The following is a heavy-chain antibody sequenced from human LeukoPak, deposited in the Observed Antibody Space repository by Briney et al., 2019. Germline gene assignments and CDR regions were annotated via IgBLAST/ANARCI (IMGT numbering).Heavy chain of an antibody. CDR3: ARDLDDYVWGSYRGPDAFDI. J-gene: IGHJ3*02. D-gene: IGHD3-16*02. V-gene: IGHV3-21*01. CDR1: GFTFSTYN. Sequence: GGSLRLSCAGSGFTFSTYNMNWVRQAPGKGLEWVSSISSGGSYIYYADSVKGRFTISRDNAKNSLYLQMNSLRAEDTAVYYCARDLDDYVWGSYRGPDAFDIWGQGTMVTVSS. CDR2: ISSGGSYI.